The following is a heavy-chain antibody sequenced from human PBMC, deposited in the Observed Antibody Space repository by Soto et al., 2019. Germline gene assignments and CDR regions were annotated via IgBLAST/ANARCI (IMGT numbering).Heavy chain of an antibody. Sequence: GGSLRLSCAASGFTFSSYAMSWVRQAPGKGLEWVSAISGSGGSTYYADSVKGRFTISRDNSKNTLYLQMNSLRAEDTAAYYCAKDNYKFGAGTFQDLHYYYYGMDVWGQGTTVTVSS. CDR3: AKDNYKFGAGTFQDLHYYYYGMDV. J-gene: IGHJ6*02. D-gene: IGHD6-13*01. CDR1: GFTFSSYA. V-gene: IGHV3-23*01. CDR2: ISGSGGST.